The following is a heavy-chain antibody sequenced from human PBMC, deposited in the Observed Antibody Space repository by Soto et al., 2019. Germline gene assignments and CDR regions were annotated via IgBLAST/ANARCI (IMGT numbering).Heavy chain of an antibody. CDR3: TTDDPINRY. J-gene: IGHJ4*02. CDR2: IKSKINGGTT. Sequence: EVQLVESGGGLVKVGGSLRVSCAASGFTFSNAWMSWVRQAPGKGLEWVGRIKSKINGGTTDYAAPGKGRFTVSRDDSKNTLYLQMNSLKSDDTAVYYCTTDDPINRYWGQGTLVTVSS. CDR1: GFTFSNAW. V-gene: IGHV3-15*01.